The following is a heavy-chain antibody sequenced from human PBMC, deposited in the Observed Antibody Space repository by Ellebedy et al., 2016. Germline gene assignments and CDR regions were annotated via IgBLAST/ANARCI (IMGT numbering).Heavy chain of an antibody. D-gene: IGHD3-16*01. CDR1: GDSITSGAYY. Sequence: SETLSLXCTVSGDSITSGAYYWTWVRQSAGKGLEWIGRIYTSGSPNYNPSLKSRVTMSVDTSKNHFSLELRSVTAEDTAVYYCASLTIPGGSDFWGQGILVTVSS. J-gene: IGHJ4*02. CDR3: ASLTIPGGSDF. V-gene: IGHV4-61*02. CDR2: IYTSGSP.